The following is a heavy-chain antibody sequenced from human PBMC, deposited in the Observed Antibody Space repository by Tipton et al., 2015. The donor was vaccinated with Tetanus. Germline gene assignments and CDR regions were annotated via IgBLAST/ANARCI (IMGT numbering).Heavy chain of an antibody. CDR1: GGSLSSGTVY. V-gene: IGHV4-39*01. Sequence: TLSLTCTVSGGSLSSGTVYWDWIRQPPGKALEWIGNIYNYHGNTLQNPSLKNRVTLSLDKSKNQFSLKLRSVTAADTAVYFCARQEPPRRFYYDSSGSSGWGQGILVTVSS. CDR2: IYNYHGNT. D-gene: IGHD3-22*01. J-gene: IGHJ4*02. CDR3: ARQEPPRRFYYDSSGSSG.